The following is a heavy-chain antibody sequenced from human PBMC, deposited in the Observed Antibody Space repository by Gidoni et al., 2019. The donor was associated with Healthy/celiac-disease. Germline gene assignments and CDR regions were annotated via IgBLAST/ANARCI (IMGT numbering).Heavy chain of an antibody. CDR3: ARDDHPNTVTKFAT. CDR2: ISSSSSYI. CDR1: GFTFSSYS. V-gene: IGHV3-21*01. Sequence: EVQLVESGGGLVKPGGSLRLSCAASGFTFSSYSMNWVRQAPGKGLEWVSSISSSSSYIYYADSVKGRFTISRDNAKNSLYLQMNSLRAEDTAVYYCARDDHPNTVTKFATWGQGTLVTVSS. D-gene: IGHD4-17*01. J-gene: IGHJ5*02.